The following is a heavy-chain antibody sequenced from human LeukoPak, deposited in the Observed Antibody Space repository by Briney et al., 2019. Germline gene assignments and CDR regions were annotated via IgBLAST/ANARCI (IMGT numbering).Heavy chain of an antibody. D-gene: IGHD7-27*01. CDR2: ISSSGSTI. Sequence: GGSLRLSCAASGFTFSSYEMNWVRQAPGKGLEWVSYISSSGSTIYYADSVKGRFTISRDNAKNSLYLQMNSLRAEGTAVYYCARSNWGHYAFDIWGQGTMVVVSS. V-gene: IGHV3-48*03. CDR3: ARSNWGHYAFDI. CDR1: GFTFSSYE. J-gene: IGHJ3*02.